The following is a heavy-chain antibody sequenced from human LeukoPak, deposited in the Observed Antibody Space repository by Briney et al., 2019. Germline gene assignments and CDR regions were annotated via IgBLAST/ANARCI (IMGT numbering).Heavy chain of an antibody. CDR2: ISYDGSNK. D-gene: IGHD5-18*01. Sequence: PGGSLRLSCAASGFTFSSYGMHWVRQAPGKGLEWVAVISYDGSNKYYADSVKGRFTISRDNSKNTLYLQMNSLRAEDTAVYYCAKDGPRRGYSYGYVGDYWGQGTLVTVSS. V-gene: IGHV3-30*18. J-gene: IGHJ4*02. CDR3: AKDGPRRGYSYGYVGDY. CDR1: GFTFSSYG.